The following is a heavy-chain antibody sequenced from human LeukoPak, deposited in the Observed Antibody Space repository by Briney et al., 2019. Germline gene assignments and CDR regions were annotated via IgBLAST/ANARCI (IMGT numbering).Heavy chain of an antibody. D-gene: IGHD3-10*01. Sequence: SETLSLTCAVYGGSFSGYYWGWIRQPPGKGLEWIGEINHSGSTNYNPSLKSRVTISVDTSKNQFSLKLSSVTAADTAVYYCARRSAGPRGDYYYYYMDVWGKGTTVTISS. V-gene: IGHV4-34*01. CDR3: ARRSAGPRGDYYYYYMDV. CDR1: GGSFSGYY. J-gene: IGHJ6*03. CDR2: INHSGST.